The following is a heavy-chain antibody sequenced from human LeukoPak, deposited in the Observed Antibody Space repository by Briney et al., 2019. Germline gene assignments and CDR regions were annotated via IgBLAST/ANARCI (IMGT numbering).Heavy chain of an antibody. CDR1: GFTFSTFG. V-gene: IGHV3-48*01. CDR2: VSSSRTTI. D-gene: IGHD3-9*01. CDR3: ARMSTGYYDDY. Sequence: PPGGSLILSCVASGFTFSTFGMNWVRQAPGKGLEWVSYVSSSRTTIYYADSVKGRFTISRDDAKSSLYLQMNSLRAEDTALYYCARMSTGYYDDYWGQGTLVAVSS. J-gene: IGHJ4*02.